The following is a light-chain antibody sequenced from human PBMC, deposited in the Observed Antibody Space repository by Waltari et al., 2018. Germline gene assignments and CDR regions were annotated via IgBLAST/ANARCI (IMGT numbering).Light chain of an antibody. CDR3: SSYISSDTLEL. J-gene: IGLJ2*01. CDR2: DVS. CDR1: TSDVGGYNH. Sequence: QSALTPPASVSGSPGRSITIPCTGTTSDVGGYNHVSWYQQHPGKAPKLILFDVSNRPSGVSSRFSGSKSGNTASLTISGLQAQDEADYYCSSYISSDTLELFGGGTSLTVL. V-gene: IGLV2-14*03.